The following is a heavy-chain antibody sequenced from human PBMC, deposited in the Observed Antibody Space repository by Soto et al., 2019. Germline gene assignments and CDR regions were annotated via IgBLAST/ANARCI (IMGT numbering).Heavy chain of an antibody. D-gene: IGHD6-13*01. CDR2: TYYRSKWYY. Sequence: SQTLSLTCAISGDSVSSNSAAWNWIRQSPSGGLQWLGGTYYRSKWYYDYAVSVRSRITINPDTSKNQFSLQLNSVTPEDTAVYYCARHKDTSSRYLLPDYWGQGTLVTVSS. CDR1: GDSVSSNSAA. J-gene: IGHJ4*02. V-gene: IGHV6-1*01. CDR3: ARHKDTSSRYLLPDY.